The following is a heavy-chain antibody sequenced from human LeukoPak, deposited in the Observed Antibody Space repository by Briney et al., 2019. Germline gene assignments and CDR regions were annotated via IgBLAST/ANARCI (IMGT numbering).Heavy chain of an antibody. CDR1: GGSIISDSYY. D-gene: IGHD3-10*01. J-gene: IGHJ4*02. CDR2: MYTSGTT. CDR3: ARVIPGESGIDY. V-gene: IGHV4-61*02. Sequence: SETLSLTCSVSGGSIISDSYYWNWIRQLAGRGLEWIGRMYTSGTTNYNPSLKSRVTISVDTSKNQFSLKLSSVTAADTAVYYCARVIPGESGIDYWGQGILVTVSS.